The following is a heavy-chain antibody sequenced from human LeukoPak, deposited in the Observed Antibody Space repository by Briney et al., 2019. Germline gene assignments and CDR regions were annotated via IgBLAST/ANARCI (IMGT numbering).Heavy chain of an antibody. Sequence: GSLRLSCAASGFTFSSYAMHWVRQAPGKGLEWVAVISYDGSNKYYADSVKGRFTISRDNSKNTLYLQMNSLRAEDTAVYYCARVWLRLGELSLYGRFGDYWGQGTLVTVSS. CDR3: ARVWLRLGELSLYGRFGDY. J-gene: IGHJ4*02. CDR2: ISYDGSNK. D-gene: IGHD3-16*02. V-gene: IGHV3-30-3*01. CDR1: GFTFSSYA.